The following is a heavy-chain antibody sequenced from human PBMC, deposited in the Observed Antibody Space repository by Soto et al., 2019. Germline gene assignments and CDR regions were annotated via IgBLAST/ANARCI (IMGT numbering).Heavy chain of an antibody. D-gene: IGHD4-4*01. CDR3: ACSLYGSNSGYAFDI. V-gene: IGHV4-30-2*01. Sequence: TLSLTCAVSGGSISSGGYSWSWIGQPPGQGLEWIGYIYHSGSTYYNPSLKSRVTISVDRSKNQFSLKLSSVTAADTAVYYCACSLYGSNSGYAFDIWGQGTMV. CDR1: GGSISSGGYS. CDR2: IYHSGST. J-gene: IGHJ3*02.